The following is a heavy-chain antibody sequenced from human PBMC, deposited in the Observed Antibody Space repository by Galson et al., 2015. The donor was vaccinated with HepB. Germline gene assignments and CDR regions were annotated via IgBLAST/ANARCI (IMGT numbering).Heavy chain of an antibody. V-gene: IGHV1-18*04. CDR1: GYTFTSYG. CDR3: ARDLPYGKRIAAAGGTVRRFDY. D-gene: IGHD6-13*01. Sequence: SVKVSCKASGYTFTSYGISWVRQAPGQGLEWMGWISAYNGNTNYAQKLQGRVTMTTDTSTSTAYMELRSLRSDDTAVYYCARDLPYGKRIAAAGGTVRRFDYWGQGTLVTVSS. J-gene: IGHJ4*02. CDR2: ISAYNGNT.